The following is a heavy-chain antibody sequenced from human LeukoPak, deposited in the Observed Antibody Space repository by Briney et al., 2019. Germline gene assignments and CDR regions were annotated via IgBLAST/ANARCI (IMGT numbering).Heavy chain of an antibody. Sequence: PGGSLRLSCGASGITFSSYGMHWVRQAPGMGLEWVASISSDGTKKYYADSVKGRFTISRDNSKNTLYLQMNSLRIEDTAVYYCAKGGEVSSWYKRLKLYFDYWGQGTLVTVSS. D-gene: IGHD6-13*01. J-gene: IGHJ4*02. CDR3: AKGGEVSSWYKRLKLYFDY. CDR2: ISSDGTKK. V-gene: IGHV3-30*18. CDR1: GITFSSYG.